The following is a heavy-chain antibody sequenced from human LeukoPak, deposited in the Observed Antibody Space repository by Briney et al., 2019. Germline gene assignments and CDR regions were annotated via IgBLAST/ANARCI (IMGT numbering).Heavy chain of an antibody. D-gene: IGHD5-24*01. J-gene: IGHJ4*02. CDR1: GGSISSSSYY. Sequence: SETLSLTCTVSGGSISSSSYYWGWIREPPGKGLEWIGGIYYSGSAYYNPSPKSRVTISVDTSKIQFSLKLSSVTAADTAVYYCARHADRDGYNYDYWGQGTLVTVPS. CDR2: IYYSGSA. V-gene: IGHV4-39*01. CDR3: ARHADRDGYNYDY.